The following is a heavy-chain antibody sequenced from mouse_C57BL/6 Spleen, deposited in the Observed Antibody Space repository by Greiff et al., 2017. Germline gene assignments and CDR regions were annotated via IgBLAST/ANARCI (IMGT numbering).Heavy chain of an antibody. D-gene: IGHD2-4*01. CDR2: INPSKGGT. V-gene: IGHV1-53*01. CDR1: GYTFTSYW. CDR3: ARSPIYDDYHYYAMDY. J-gene: IGHJ4*01. Sequence: VQLQQPGTELVKPGASVKLSCKASGYTFTSYWMHWVKQRPGQGLEWIGNINPSKGGTNYNEKFKSKATLTVDKSSSSAYMQLSSLTSEDSAVYYRARSPIYDDYHYYAMDYWGQGTSVTVSA.